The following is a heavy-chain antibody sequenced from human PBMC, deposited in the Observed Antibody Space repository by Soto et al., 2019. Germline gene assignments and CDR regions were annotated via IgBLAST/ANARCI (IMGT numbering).Heavy chain of an antibody. V-gene: IGHV1-24*01. CDR1: GYTLTELS. J-gene: IGHJ3*02. D-gene: IGHD3-10*01. CDR3: ATLPFYPRVPDDAFDI. CDR2: FDPEDGET. Sequence: GSSVKVSCKVSGYTLTELSMDWVRQAPGKGLEWMGGFDPEDGETIYAQKFQGRVTMTEDTSTDTAYMELSSLRSEDTAVYYCATLPFYPRVPDDAFDIWGQGTMVTVSS.